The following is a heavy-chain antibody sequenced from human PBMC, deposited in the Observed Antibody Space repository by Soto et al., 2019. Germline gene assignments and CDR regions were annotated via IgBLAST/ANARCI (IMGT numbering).Heavy chain of an antibody. CDR1: WVSPSTNGGG. V-gene: IGHV2-5*02. Sequence: GSGPTLVNPTQTPPLTRPLSWVSPSTNGGGVGWIRPPPGKALEWLALLYWDNDKRYSPSVKARLSITRDTSKNQVVLTMTNMGPVDTATYYCARGNIAAVGYYFDYWGQGTLVTVSS. CDR2: LYWDNDK. CDR3: ARGNIAAVGYYFDY. D-gene: IGHD6-13*01. J-gene: IGHJ4*02.